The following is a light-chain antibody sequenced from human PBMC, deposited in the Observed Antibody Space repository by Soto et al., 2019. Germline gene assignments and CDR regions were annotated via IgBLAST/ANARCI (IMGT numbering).Light chain of an antibody. J-gene: IGKJ4*01. CDR2: DAS. CDR3: QQRSNWPPLS. Sequence: EIVLTQSPATLSLSPGERATLSCRASQSVTNNLAWYQKKPGQAPRLLIYDASNRATGIPARFSGSGSGTDFTLTISSLEPEDFAVYYCQQRSNWPPLSFGGGTKVEIK. CDR1: QSVTNN. V-gene: IGKV3-11*01.